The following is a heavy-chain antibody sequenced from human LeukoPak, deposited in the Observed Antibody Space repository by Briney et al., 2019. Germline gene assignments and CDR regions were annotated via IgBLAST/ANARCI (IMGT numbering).Heavy chain of an antibody. J-gene: IGHJ5*02. CDR2: LTGYGGA. CDR3: AKGAAAGKVDWFDP. Sequence: GGSLRLSCEASGLSFTNYAMMWVRQAPGKGLQWISTLTGYGGAYYADSGEGRFIFSRDISKKTIFLQMYNLRAEDTAVYYCAKGAAAGKVDWFDPWGQGTLVTVSS. CDR1: GLSFTNYA. V-gene: IGHV3-23*01. D-gene: IGHD6-13*01.